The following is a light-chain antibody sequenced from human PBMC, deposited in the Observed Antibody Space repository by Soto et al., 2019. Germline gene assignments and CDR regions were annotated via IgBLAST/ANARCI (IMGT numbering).Light chain of an antibody. CDR3: SSYTSSTTYV. V-gene: IGLV2-14*01. CDR1: SSDVGGYNY. CDR2: DVS. Sequence: QSALTQPASVSGSPGQSITISCTGSSSDVGGYNYVSWYLQHPGKAPKLMIYDVSNRPSGVSNRFSGSKSGNTASLTISGLQAEDEADYYRSSYTSSTTYVFGTGTKLTVL. J-gene: IGLJ1*01.